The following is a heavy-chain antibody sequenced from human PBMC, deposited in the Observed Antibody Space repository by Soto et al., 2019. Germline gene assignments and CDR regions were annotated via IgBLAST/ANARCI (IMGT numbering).Heavy chain of an antibody. V-gene: IGHV1-69*01. D-gene: IGHD3-22*01. CDR3: AREGASGSPIGY. Sequence: QVQLVQSGAEVKKPGSSVKVSCKASGGTFSSYAISWVRQAPGQGLEWMGGIIPIFGTANYAQKFQGRVTITADESTSTAYMELSRLTSEDTAVYYCAREGASGSPIGYWGQGPLVTVSS. CDR1: GGTFSSYA. CDR2: IIPIFGTA. J-gene: IGHJ4*02.